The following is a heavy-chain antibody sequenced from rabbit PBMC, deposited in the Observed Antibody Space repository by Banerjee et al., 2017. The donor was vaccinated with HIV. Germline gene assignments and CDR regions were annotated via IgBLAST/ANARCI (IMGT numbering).Heavy chain of an antibody. J-gene: IGHJ4*01. Sequence: QEQLVESGGGLVQPEGSLTLTCTTSGFSFSSSYWICWVCQAPGKGLEWIACIYAGGSGSTYYASWAKGRFTISKTSSTTVALQMTSLTAADTATYFCARDLAGVIGWNFDLWGPGTLVTVS. CDR1: GFSFSSSYW. CDR2: IYAGGSGST. CDR3: ARDLAGVIGWNFDL. V-gene: IGHV1S45*01. D-gene: IGHD4-1*01.